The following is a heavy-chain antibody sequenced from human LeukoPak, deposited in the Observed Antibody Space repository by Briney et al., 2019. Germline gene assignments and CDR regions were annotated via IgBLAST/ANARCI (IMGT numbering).Heavy chain of an antibody. Sequence: PSETLSLTCAVYGGSFSGYYWSWIRHPPGKGLEWIGEINHSESTNYNPSLKSRVTISVDTSKNQFSLKLSSVTAADTAVYYCARGDDYGGNWFDPWGQGTLVTVSS. CDR1: GGSFSGYY. D-gene: IGHD4-23*01. CDR2: INHSEST. V-gene: IGHV4-34*01. CDR3: ARGDDYGGNWFDP. J-gene: IGHJ5*02.